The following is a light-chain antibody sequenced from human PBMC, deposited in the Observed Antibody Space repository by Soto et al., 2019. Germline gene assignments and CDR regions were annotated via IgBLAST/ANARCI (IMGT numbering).Light chain of an antibody. Sequence: QSALTQPPSASGSPGQSVTISCTGTGSDVGGYNYVSWYQQHPGRAPKLMIYEVSKRPSGVPDRFSGSRSGNTASLTVSGLQAADEGDYYCSSFAGGNNWVFGGGNKLTVL. V-gene: IGLV2-8*01. CDR2: EVS. CDR1: GSDVGGYNY. J-gene: IGLJ3*02. CDR3: SSFAGGNNWV.